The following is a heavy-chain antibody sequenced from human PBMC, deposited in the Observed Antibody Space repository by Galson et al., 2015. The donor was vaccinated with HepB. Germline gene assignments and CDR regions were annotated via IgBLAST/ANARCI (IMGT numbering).Heavy chain of an antibody. CDR1: GFTFSSYS. J-gene: IGHJ6*02. CDR2: ISSSSSYI. D-gene: IGHD2-15*01. V-gene: IGHV3-21*01. Sequence: SLRLSCAASGFTFSSYSMHWVRQAPGKGLEWVSSISSSSSYIYYADSVKGRFTISRDNAKNSLYLQMNSLRAEETAVYYCARDWGGYCSGGSCYDDGMDVWVQGTTVTVSS. CDR3: ARDWGGYCSGGSCYDDGMDV.